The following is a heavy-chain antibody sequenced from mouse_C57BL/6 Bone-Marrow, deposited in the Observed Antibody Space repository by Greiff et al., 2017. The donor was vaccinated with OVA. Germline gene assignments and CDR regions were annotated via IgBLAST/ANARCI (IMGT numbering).Heavy chain of an antibody. CDR1: GFTFSSYG. CDR3: ASISGGYYYAMDY. CDR2: ISSGGSYT. J-gene: IGHJ4*01. Sequence: EVKLMESGGDLVKPGGSLKLSCAASGFTFSSYGMSWVRQTPDKRLEWVATISSGGSYTYYPDSVKGRFTISRDNAKNTLYLQMSSLKSEDTAMYYCASISGGYYYAMDYWGQGTSVTVSS. D-gene: IGHD3-1*01. V-gene: IGHV5-6*01.